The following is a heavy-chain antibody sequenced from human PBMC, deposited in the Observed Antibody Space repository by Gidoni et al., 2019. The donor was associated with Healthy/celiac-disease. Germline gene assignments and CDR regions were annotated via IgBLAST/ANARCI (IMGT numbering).Heavy chain of an antibody. CDR3: ARGPIRGYCSGGSCYSDPLYFDY. V-gene: IGHV3-13*01. CDR2: IGTAGDT. J-gene: IGHJ4*02. CDR1: GFTFSSYD. D-gene: IGHD2-15*01. Sequence: EVQLVESGGGLVQPGGSLRLSCAASGFTFSSYDMHWVRQATGKGLEWVSAIGTAGDTYYPGSVKGRFTISRENAKNSLYLQMNSLRAGDTAVYYCARGPIRGYCSGGSCYSDPLYFDYWGQGTLVTVSS.